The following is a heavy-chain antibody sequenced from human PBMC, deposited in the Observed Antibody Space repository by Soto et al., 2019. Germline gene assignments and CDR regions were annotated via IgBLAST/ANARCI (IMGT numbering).Heavy chain of an antibody. CDR1: DFTFSNAW. CDR2: IKSKTHGGTT. D-gene: IGHD3-22*01. Sequence: GGALRVSCAASDFTFSNAWVNWVRQATGKGLEWVGRIKSKTHGGTTEFAAPVKGRFAISRDDSKNMVYLQMNSLKTEDTGIYYFTTDSYSTMIVVGFDYWGQGTLVTVSS. J-gene: IGHJ4*01. V-gene: IGHV3-15*07. CDR3: TTDSYSTMIVVGFDY.